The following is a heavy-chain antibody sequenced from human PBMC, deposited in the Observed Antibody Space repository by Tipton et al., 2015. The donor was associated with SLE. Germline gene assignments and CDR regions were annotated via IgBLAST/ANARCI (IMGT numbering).Heavy chain of an antibody. CDR3: ARGRADDYNSPYDY. CDR1: GGSISTYY. Sequence: TLSLTCTVSGGSISTYYWNWIRQPPGKGLEWIGYIYDSVYTNYNPSLKSRVTISVDTSKNQFSLKVSSVTAADTAVYYCARGRADDYNSPYDYWGQGTLVTVSS. J-gene: IGHJ4*02. V-gene: IGHV4-59*01. CDR2: IYDSVYT. D-gene: IGHD5-24*01.